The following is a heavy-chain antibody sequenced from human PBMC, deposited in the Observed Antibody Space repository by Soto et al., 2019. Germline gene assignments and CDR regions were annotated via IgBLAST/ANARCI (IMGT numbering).Heavy chain of an antibody. CDR2: ISTNGFGT. CDR3: AGRARPDFYYMDV. Sequence: GGSLRLSCAASGFTLSGYAMDWVRQAPGKGLEYVSGISTNGFGTYYANSVQGRFTISRDNSKNTVYLQMGSLRPEDMAVFYCAGRARPDFYYMDVWGKGTTDPVS. D-gene: IGHD6-6*01. J-gene: IGHJ6*03. CDR1: GFTLSGYA. V-gene: IGHV3-64*01.